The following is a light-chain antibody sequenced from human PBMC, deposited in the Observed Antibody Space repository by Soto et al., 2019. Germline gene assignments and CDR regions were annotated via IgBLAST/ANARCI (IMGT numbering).Light chain of an antibody. CDR1: QSVSSSY. J-gene: IGKJ4*01. V-gene: IGKV3-20*01. CDR2: GAS. CDR3: QQYNHWPLT. Sequence: IVLTQSPGTLSLSPGERATLSCRASQSVSSSYLAWYQQKPGQAPRLLIYGASNRATGIPARFSGSGSGTDFTLTISSLEPEDFAVYYCQQYNHWPLTFGGGTKVDIK.